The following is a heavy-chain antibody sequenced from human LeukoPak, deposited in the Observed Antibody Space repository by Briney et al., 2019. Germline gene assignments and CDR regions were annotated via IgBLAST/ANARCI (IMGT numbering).Heavy chain of an antibody. J-gene: IGHJ4*02. CDR2: IYTSRST. V-gene: IGHV4-4*07. CDR3: ARAYYDFLSGYALAY. Sequence: PSETLSLTCTVSGGSISSYYWSWIRQPAGKGLEWIGRIYTSRSTNYNPSLKSRVTMSVDTSTNQFSLKLSSVTAADTAVYYCARAYYDFLSGYALAYWGQGTLVTVSS. D-gene: IGHD3-3*01. CDR1: GGSISSYY.